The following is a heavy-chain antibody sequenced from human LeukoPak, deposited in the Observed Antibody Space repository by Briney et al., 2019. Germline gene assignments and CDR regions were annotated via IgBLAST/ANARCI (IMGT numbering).Heavy chain of an antibody. CDR3: ARVQYYGSGMTFDP. CDR1: GGSISGSSYY. J-gene: IGHJ5*02. V-gene: IGHV4-61*05. CDR2: IYYSGST. D-gene: IGHD3-10*01. Sequence: SETLSLTCTVSGGSISGSSYYWGWIRQPPGKGLEWIGYIYYSGSTNYNPSLKSRVTISVDTSKNQFSLKLSSVTAADTAVYYCARVQYYGSGMTFDPWGQGTLVTVSS.